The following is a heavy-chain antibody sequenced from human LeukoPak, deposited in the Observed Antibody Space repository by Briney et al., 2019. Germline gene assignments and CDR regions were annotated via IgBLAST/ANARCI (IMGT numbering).Heavy chain of an antibody. D-gene: IGHD3-22*01. CDR3: AKDGLYYDGSEHVYYFDS. Sequence: PGGSLRLSCAASGYTFSRSAMTWVRQGPGTGLEFVASIIYSGGATYYADSVKGRFTISRDNSKNTLYLQMNSLRAEDKALYYCAKDGLYYDGSEHVYYFDSWGQGTLVTVS. J-gene: IGHJ4*02. CDR2: IIYSGGAT. V-gene: IGHV3-23*01. CDR1: GYTFSRSA.